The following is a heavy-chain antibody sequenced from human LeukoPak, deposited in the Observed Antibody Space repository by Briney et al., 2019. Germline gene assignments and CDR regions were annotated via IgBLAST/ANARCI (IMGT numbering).Heavy chain of an antibody. Sequence: GGSLRLSCAASGFTVSSNYMSWVRQAPGKGLEWVSLIYGDGSTYYADSVKGRFTISGDNSKNTLYLQMNSLRAEDTAVYYCARVGKGELSFDYWGQGTLVTVSS. J-gene: IGHJ4*02. CDR2: IYGDGST. D-gene: IGHD1-26*01. V-gene: IGHV3-53*01. CDR3: ARVGKGELSFDY. CDR1: GFTVSSNY.